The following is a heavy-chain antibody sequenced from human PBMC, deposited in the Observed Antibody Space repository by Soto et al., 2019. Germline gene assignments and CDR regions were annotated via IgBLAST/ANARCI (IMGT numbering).Heavy chain of an antibody. J-gene: IGHJ6*02. CDR2: IIPILGIA. CDR1: GGTFSSYI. V-gene: IGHV1-69*02. Sequence: QVQLVQSGAEVKKPGSSVKVSCKASGGTFSSYIISWVRQAPGQGLEWMGRIIPILGIANYAQKFQGRVTITADKSTSTAYMELSSLRSEDTAVYYCANKDYDSSEYYYYGMDVWDQGTTVTVSS. D-gene: IGHD3-22*01. CDR3: ANKDYDSSEYYYYGMDV.